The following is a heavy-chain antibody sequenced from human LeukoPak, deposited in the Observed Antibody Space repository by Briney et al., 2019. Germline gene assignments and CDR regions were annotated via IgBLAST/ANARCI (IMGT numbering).Heavy chain of an antibody. V-gene: IGHV4-30-2*01. CDR3: ARGVPYYYGSGSFFDY. J-gene: IGHJ4*02. CDR2: IYHSGST. D-gene: IGHD3-10*01. Sequence: SETLSLTCAVSGGPISSGGYSWSWIRQPPGKGLEWIGYIYHSGSTYYNPSLKSRVTISVDRSKNQFSLKLSSVTAADTAVYYCARGVPYYYGSGSFFDYWGQGTLVTVSS. CDR1: GGPISSGGYS.